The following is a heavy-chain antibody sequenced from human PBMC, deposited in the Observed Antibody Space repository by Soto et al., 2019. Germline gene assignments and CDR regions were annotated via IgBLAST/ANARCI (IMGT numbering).Heavy chain of an antibody. CDR2: ISGSGGST. Sequence: EVQLLESGGGLVQPGGSLRLSCAASGFTFSSYAMSWVRHAPVKGLEWVSAISGSGGSTYYADSVKGRFTISRDNSKNTLYLQMNSLRAEDTAVYYCAKRHPGDTESYYYYYIDVWGKGNPVTVSS. CDR1: GFTFSSYA. V-gene: IGHV3-23*01. D-gene: IGHD3-9*01. CDR3: AKRHPGDTESYYYYYIDV. J-gene: IGHJ6*03.